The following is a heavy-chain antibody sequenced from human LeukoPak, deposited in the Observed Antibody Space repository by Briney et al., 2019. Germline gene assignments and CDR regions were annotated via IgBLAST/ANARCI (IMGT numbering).Heavy chain of an antibody. J-gene: IGHJ4*02. V-gene: IGHV3-23*01. CDR2: VSGSGGST. D-gene: IGHD6-19*01. Sequence: SGGSLRLSCAASGFTFSSYAMSWVRQAPGKGLEWVSAVSGSGGSTYYADSVKGRFTISRDNSKNTLYLQMNSLRAEDTAVYYCARGLGGSGWYGRTGYFDYWGQGTLVTVSS. CDR3: ARGLGGSGWYGRTGYFDY. CDR1: GFTFSSYA.